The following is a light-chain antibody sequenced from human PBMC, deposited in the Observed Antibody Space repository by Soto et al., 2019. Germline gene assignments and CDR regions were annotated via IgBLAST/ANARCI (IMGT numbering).Light chain of an antibody. Sequence: IQLTQSPSSLSASVGDRVSITCRASQDIKTYLAWYQQERGKAPKLLISGTFTLQSGVPSRFNGSGSGTDFTLTISRLQPEDGATYYCQHLNNCTPFTFGPGTKVDLE. J-gene: IGKJ3*01. CDR1: QDIKTY. CDR3: QHLNNCTPFT. CDR2: GTF. V-gene: IGKV1-9*01.